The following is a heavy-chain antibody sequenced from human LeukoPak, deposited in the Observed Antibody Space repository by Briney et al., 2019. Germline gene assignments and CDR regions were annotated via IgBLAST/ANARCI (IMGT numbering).Heavy chain of an antibody. CDR3: ARSFLSIAAAATDY. CDR1: GFTFSSYS. CDR2: ISSISSYI. J-gene: IGHJ4*02. Sequence: GGSLRLSCAASGFTFSSYSMNWVRQAPGKGLEWVSSISSISSYIYYADSVKGRFTISRDNAKNSLYLQMNSLGAEDTAVYYCARSFLSIAAAATDYWGQGTLVTVSS. V-gene: IGHV3-21*01. D-gene: IGHD6-13*01.